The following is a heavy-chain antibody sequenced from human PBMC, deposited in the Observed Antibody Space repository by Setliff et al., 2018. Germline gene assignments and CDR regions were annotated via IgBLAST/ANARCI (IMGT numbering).Heavy chain of an antibody. Sequence: SETLSLTCTVSGGSISSGDYYWSWIRQPPGKGLEWIGYIYSSGSTYYNPSLKSRVTVSVDTSRNQFSLTLNSVTAGDTAVYYCARVKVDTAWGDGFDVWGQGTLVTVSS. CDR1: GGSISSGDYY. V-gene: IGHV4-30-4*08. CDR2: IYSSGST. D-gene: IGHD5-18*01. J-gene: IGHJ3*01. CDR3: ARVKVDTAWGDGFDV.